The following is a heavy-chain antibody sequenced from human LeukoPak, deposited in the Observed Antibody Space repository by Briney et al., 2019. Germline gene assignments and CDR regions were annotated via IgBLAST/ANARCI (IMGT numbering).Heavy chain of an antibody. D-gene: IGHD3-16*01. J-gene: IGHJ3*01. CDR2: INSDGGST. CDR3: ARRRERGASDAFAF. Sequence: GGSLRLSCAASGFTFSSFWMYWVRQAPGKGLVWVSRINSDGGSTTYADSVKGRFTISRDNAKYTVYLQMNSLRAEDTAVYYCARRRERGASDAFAFRGQGTMVTVSS. V-gene: IGHV3-74*01. CDR1: GFTFSSFW.